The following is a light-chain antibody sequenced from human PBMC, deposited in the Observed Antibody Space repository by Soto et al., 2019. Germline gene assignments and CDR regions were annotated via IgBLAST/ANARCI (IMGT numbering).Light chain of an antibody. V-gene: IGKV3-11*01. CDR1: QSAGNF. J-gene: IGKJ5*01. CDR3: QQHNQWPIT. Sequence: EIVFTQSPATLSLSPGERATLSCRASQSAGNFLAWYQQKPGQAPRLLIYYISTRATGIPARFSGSGSGTEFTLTINSLQSEDSAVYYCQQHNQWPITFGQGTRLEIK. CDR2: YIS.